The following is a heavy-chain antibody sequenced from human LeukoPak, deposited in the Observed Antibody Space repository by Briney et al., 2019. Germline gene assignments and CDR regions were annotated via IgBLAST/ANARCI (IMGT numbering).Heavy chain of an antibody. D-gene: IGHD1-14*01. Sequence: GESLRLSCAASGFTFSSYAMTWVRQAPGKGLEGGSAIGSNVVSTYYADSVKGRFTISRENSKNTLFLKMNSPRAEDTAVYYCAKRLNPGGRYFDYWGQGTLVTVSS. J-gene: IGHJ4*02. CDR2: IGSNVVST. V-gene: IGHV3-23*01. CDR3: AKRLNPGGRYFDY. CDR1: GFTFSSYA.